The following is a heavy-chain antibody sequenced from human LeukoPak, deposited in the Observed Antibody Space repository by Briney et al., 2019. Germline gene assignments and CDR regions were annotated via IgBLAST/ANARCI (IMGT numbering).Heavy chain of an antibody. D-gene: IGHD3-10*01. Sequence: GGTLRLSCAASGFTFSTYGMSWVRQAPGKGLEWVSSIFPSGGEIHYADSVRGRFTISRDNSKSTLSLQMNSLRVEDTAIYYCAKSRGSGSSMARGVNFDYWGQGTLVTVSS. CDR1: GFTFSTYG. V-gene: IGHV3-23*01. CDR2: IFPSGGEI. CDR3: AKSRGSGSSMARGVNFDY. J-gene: IGHJ4*02.